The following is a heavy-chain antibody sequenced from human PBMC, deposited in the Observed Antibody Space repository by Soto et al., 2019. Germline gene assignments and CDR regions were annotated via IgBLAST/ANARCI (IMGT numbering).Heavy chain of an antibody. CDR2: INHSGSA. CDR1: GGSLSGYY. J-gene: IGHJ4*02. Sequence: QVQLQQWGAGLLKPSETLSLTCAVYGGSLSGYYWSWIRQPPGKGLEWIGEINHSGSANYNPSLKSRVSMSVDTSKNQFSLKLSSVTAADTAVYYCARGVYDYVWGITQTDYWGQGSLVTVSS. D-gene: IGHD3-16*01. CDR3: ARGVYDYVWGITQTDY. V-gene: IGHV4-34*01.